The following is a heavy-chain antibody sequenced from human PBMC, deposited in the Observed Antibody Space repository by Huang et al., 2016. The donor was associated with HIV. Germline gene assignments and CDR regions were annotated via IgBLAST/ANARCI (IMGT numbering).Heavy chain of an antibody. J-gene: IGHJ4*02. Sequence: QLQLQESGPGLLKPSETLSLTCSVSGASISSSDYYWGWIRHPPGKGLELVGNVYTNGNTFYNPSLKGRVTISVDTSKDQFALRLTSGTAADTALYYCTTQTRADMIRGYYFDNWGQGTLVTVSS. CDR1: GASISSSDYY. CDR2: VYTNGNT. CDR3: TTQTRADMIRGYYFDN. V-gene: IGHV4-39*01. D-gene: IGHD3-10*01.